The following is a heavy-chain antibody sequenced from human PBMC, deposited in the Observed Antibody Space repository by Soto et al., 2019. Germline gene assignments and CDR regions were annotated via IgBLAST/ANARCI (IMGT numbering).Heavy chain of an antibody. CDR2: ISGSGGST. CDR3: ARGSFWSGYYRSPHFDY. V-gene: IGHV3-23*01. CDR1: GFTFSSYA. J-gene: IGHJ4*02. D-gene: IGHD3-3*01. Sequence: GGSLRLSCAASGFTFSSYAMSWVRQAPGKGLEWVSAISGSGGSTYYADSVKGRFTISRDNSKNTLYLQMNSLRAEDTAVYYCARGSFWSGYYRSPHFDYWGQGTLVTVSS.